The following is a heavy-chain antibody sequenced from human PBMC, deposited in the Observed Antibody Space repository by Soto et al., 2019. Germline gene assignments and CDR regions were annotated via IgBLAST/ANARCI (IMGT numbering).Heavy chain of an antibody. D-gene: IGHD3-16*01. J-gene: IGHJ4*02. CDR3: XXGGTPIDY. CDR2: ISAYNGNT. CDR1: GYTFTNFG. V-gene: IGHV1-18*01. Sequence: QVQLVQSGAEVKKPGASVKVSCKASGYTFTNFGISXXXXXXGQGLEWMGWISAYNGNTNYAQNFQGRVTMTTDTXXXXAXXXXXXXRXXDTAXHXXXXGGTPIDYWGQGTLVTVSS.